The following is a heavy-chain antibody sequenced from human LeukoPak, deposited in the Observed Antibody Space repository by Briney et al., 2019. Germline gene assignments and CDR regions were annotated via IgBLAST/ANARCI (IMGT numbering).Heavy chain of an antibody. J-gene: IGHJ4*02. CDR3: ARGMGGSLFDY. Sequence: PSETLSLTCTVSGGSISPYHWSWIRQPPGKGLEWIGYIYYSGSTNYNPSLKSRVTISVDTSKNQFSLRLSSVTAADTAVYYCARGMGGSLFDYWGQGRLVTASS. CDR2: IYYSGST. V-gene: IGHV4-59*01. CDR1: GGSISPYH. D-gene: IGHD5-12*01.